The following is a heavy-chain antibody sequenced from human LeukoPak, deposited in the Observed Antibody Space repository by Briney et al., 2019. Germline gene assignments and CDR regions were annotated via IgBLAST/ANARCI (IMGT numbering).Heavy chain of an antibody. CDR1: GGSFSGYY. D-gene: IGHD6-13*01. J-gene: IGHJ6*02. V-gene: IGHV4-34*01. CDR2: INHSGST. Sequence: SETLSLTCAVYGGSFSGYYWSWIRQPPGKGLEWIGEINHSGSTNYNPSLKSRVTISVDTSKNQFSLKLSSVTAADTAVYYCAMWGGSSWYYYYYGMDVWGQGTTVTVSS. CDR3: AMWGGSSWYYYYYGMDV.